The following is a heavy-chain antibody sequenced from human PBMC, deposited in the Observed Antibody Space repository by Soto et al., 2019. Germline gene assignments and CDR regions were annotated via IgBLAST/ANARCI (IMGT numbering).Heavy chain of an antibody. D-gene: IGHD1-1*01. CDR3: ARMTLSARYAMDV. CDR1: GFPFSGNW. Sequence: GGSLRLSCIASGFPFSGNWMTWVRQAPGKGLEWVANMNQDGRQMYYADSVKGRFIISRDNAKNSLFLQMRSLRAGDAGVYYCARMTLSARYAMDVWGQGTTVTVAS. V-gene: IGHV3-7*01. J-gene: IGHJ6*02. CDR2: MNQDGRQM.